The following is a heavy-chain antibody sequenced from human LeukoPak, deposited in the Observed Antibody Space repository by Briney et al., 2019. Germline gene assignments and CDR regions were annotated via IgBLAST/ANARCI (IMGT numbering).Heavy chain of an antibody. CDR2: INHSGST. J-gene: IGHJ5*02. D-gene: IGHD3-22*01. Sequence: SETLSLTCAVSGGSISSNSYYWGWIRQPPGKGLEWIGEINHSGSTNYNPSLKSRVTISVDTSKNQFSLKLSSVTAADTAVYYCAKPYYYDTSGYYRLNNWFDPWGQGTLVTVSS. CDR3: AKPYYYDTSGYYRLNNWFDP. V-gene: IGHV4-39*07. CDR1: GGSISSNSYY.